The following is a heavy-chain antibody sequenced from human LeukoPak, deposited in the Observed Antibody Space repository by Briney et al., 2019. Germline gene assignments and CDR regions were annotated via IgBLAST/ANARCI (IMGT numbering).Heavy chain of an antibody. Sequence: GGSLRLSCATSAFIFNNAWMSWVRQAPGKGLEWVSYISSSGSTIYYADSVKGRFTISRDNAKNSLYLQMNSLRAEDTAVYYCATRGLGDFWSGYYRAYYYMDVWGKGTTVTVSS. CDR3: ATRGLGDFWSGYYRAYYYMDV. CDR1: AFIFNNAW. J-gene: IGHJ6*03. CDR2: ISSSGSTI. V-gene: IGHV3-11*04. D-gene: IGHD3-3*01.